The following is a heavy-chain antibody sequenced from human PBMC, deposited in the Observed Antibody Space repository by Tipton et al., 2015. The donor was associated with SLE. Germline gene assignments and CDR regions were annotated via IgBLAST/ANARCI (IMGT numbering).Heavy chain of an antibody. D-gene: IGHD2-15*01. CDR2: MSGSGGST. V-gene: IGHV3-23*01. Sequence: SLRLSCAASGFTFSSYWMYWVRQAPGKGLEWVSAMSGSGGSTYYADSVKGRFTISRDNSKNTLYLQMNSLRAEDTAVYYCARPGVADYWGQGTLVTVSS. J-gene: IGHJ4*02. CDR3: ARPGVADY. CDR1: GFTFSSYW.